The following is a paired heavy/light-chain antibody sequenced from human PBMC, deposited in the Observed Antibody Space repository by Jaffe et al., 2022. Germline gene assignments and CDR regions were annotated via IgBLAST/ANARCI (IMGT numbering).Heavy chain of an antibody. V-gene: IGHV3-7*01. Sequence: DVQLVESGGDLVQPGGSLRLSCAASGFRFSDSWMSWVRQAPGKGLEWVGNINKDGTETHSVDSVKGRFAISRDNANNVLYLQMNSLRVEDTAVYFCARDARSGTVYDYFKNWGQGTLVTVS. CDR2: INKDGTET. D-gene: IGHD1-26*01. CDR3: ARDARSGTVYDYFKN. CDR1: GFRFSDSW. J-gene: IGHJ4*02.
Light chain of an antibody. V-gene: IGKV4-1*01. Sequence: DFVMTQSPDSLAVSLGERATINCKSSQSVLYSSNNWNYLAWYQQKPGQAPKLLMYWASTREYGVPDRFSGSGSGTDFTLTISSLQAEDVAVYYCQQYYSTPLTFGGGTKVEIK. CDR3: QQYYSTPLT. J-gene: IGKJ4*01. CDR2: WAS. CDR1: QSVLYSSNNWNY.